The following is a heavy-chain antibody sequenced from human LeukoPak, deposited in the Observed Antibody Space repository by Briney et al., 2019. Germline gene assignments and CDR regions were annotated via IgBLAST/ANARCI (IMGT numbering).Heavy chain of an antibody. Sequence: GGSLRLSCAASGFTVRTYSMNWVRQAPGKGLEWVSYISSSGTTIYYADSVKGRFTISRDNGKNSLYLQMNSLRDEDTAVYYCARDLHSGAYTFDYWGQGTLVTVSS. J-gene: IGHJ4*02. D-gene: IGHD1-26*01. CDR3: ARDLHSGAYTFDY. V-gene: IGHV3-48*02. CDR1: GFTVRTYS. CDR2: ISSSGTTI.